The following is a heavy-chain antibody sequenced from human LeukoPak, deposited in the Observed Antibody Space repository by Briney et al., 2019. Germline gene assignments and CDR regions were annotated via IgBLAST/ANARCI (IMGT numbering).Heavy chain of an antibody. CDR1: GFTLSIYE. CDR2: ISSSGSSI. J-gene: IGHJ4*02. D-gene: IGHD5-18*01. Sequence: GGSLRLSRAASGFTLSIYEMNWVRQAPGERLEWVSYISSSGSSIYYADSVKGRFTISRDNAKNSLYLQINSLRAEGTAVYYCARMGRFNYGFDCWGQETLVTVSS. CDR3: ARMGRFNYGFDC. V-gene: IGHV3-48*03.